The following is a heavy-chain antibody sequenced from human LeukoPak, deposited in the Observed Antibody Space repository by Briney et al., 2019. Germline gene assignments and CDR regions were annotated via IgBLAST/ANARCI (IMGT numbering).Heavy chain of an antibody. Sequence: KASETLSLTCAVYGGSFSGYYWSWIRQPPGKGLEWIGEINHSGSTNYNPSLKSRVTISVDTSKNQFSLKLSSVTAADTAVYYCARGSRALNWGQGTLVTVSS. J-gene: IGHJ1*01. CDR2: INHSGST. V-gene: IGHV4-34*01. CDR3: ARGSRALN. CDR1: GGSFSGYY. D-gene: IGHD1-26*01.